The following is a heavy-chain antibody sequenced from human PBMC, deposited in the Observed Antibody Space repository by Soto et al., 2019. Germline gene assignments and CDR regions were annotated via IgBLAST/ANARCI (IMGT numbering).Heavy chain of an antibody. CDR3: AADATAWQQMVPSDY. V-gene: IGHV1-58*01. Sequence: GASVKVSCKASGFTFTSSAFQWVRQARGQRLERIGWIAVGSGYTNYAQRFQDRVTLTRDMSKATTYMELSRLTSEDTAIYYCAADATAWQQMVPSDYWGQGTLVTVSS. CDR2: IAVGSGYT. D-gene: IGHD2-8*01. CDR1: GFTFTSSA. J-gene: IGHJ4*02.